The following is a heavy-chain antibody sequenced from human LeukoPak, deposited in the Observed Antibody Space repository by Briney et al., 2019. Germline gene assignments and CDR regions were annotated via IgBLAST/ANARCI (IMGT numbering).Heavy chain of an antibody. CDR2: INPNSGGT. CDR3: ARDGCSSTSCYLRNWFDP. J-gene: IGHJ5*02. Sequence: ASVKVSCKASGYTFTGYHMHWVRQAPGQGLEWMGWINPNSGGTNYAQKFQGRVTMTRDTSISTAYMELSRLRSDDTAVYYCARDGCSSTSCYLRNWFDPWGQGTLVTVSS. D-gene: IGHD2-2*01. CDR1: GYTFTGYH. V-gene: IGHV1-2*02.